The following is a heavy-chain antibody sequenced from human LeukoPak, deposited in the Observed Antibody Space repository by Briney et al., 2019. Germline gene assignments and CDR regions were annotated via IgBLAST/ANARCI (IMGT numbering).Heavy chain of an antibody. CDR1: GGSISSYY. Sequence: SETLSLICNVSGGSISSYYWSWIRQPAGKGLEWIGRFYTSGSSNYNPSLKSRVTMSVDTSKNQFSLSLSSVIAADTAVYYCARDSNGDRSFDYWGQGTLVTVSS. D-gene: IGHD4-17*01. CDR2: FYTSGSS. V-gene: IGHV4-4*07. CDR3: ARDSNGDRSFDY. J-gene: IGHJ4*02.